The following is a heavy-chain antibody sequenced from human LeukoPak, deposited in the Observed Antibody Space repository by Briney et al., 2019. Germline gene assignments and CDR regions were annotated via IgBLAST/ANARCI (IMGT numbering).Heavy chain of an antibody. Sequence: GASVKVSCKASGYTFTGYYMHWVRQAPGQGLEWMGRINPNSGGTNYAQKFQGRVTMTRDTSISTAYMELSRLRSDDTAVYYCARGYSSGWYFHETGTDDYWGQGTLVTVSS. CDR3: ARGYSSGWYFHETGTDDY. CDR2: INPNSGGT. D-gene: IGHD6-19*01. V-gene: IGHV1-2*06. J-gene: IGHJ4*02. CDR1: GYTFTGYY.